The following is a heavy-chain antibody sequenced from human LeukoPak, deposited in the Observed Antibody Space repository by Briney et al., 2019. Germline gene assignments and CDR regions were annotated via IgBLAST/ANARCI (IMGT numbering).Heavy chain of an antibody. CDR2: IYPGDSDT. D-gene: IGHD3-10*01. CDR1: GYSFTSYW. V-gene: IGHV5-51*01. J-gene: IGHJ4*02. CDR3: ARGDRYYYGSGSYYPQLDY. Sequence: GESLKISCKGSGYSFTSYWIGWVRQMPGKGLEWMGIIYPGDSDTRYSPSFQGQVTISADKSISTAYLQWSSLKASDTAMYYCARGDRYYYGSGSYYPQLDYWGQGTLVTVSS.